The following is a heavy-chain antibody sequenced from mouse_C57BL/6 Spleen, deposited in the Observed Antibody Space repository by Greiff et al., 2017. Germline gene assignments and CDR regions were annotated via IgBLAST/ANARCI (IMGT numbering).Heavy chain of an antibody. V-gene: IGHV2-4*01. CDR2: IWSGGST. Sequence: VQLQQSGPGLVQPSQSLSITCTVSGFSLTSYGVHWVRQPPGTGLAWLGVIWSGGSTDYTAAFISRLSISKDTSKSQVFVKMNSLQADDTSIYYCAKMYDYPWYFDVWGTGTTVTGSS. J-gene: IGHJ1*03. CDR1: GFSLTSYG. CDR3: AKMYDYPWYFDV. D-gene: IGHD2-4*01.